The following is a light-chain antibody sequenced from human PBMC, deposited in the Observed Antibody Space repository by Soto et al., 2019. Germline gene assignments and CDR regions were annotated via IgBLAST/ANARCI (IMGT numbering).Light chain of an antibody. Sequence: DIQMTQSPSTLYASVGDRVTITCRASQSIGASLAWFQQKPGKAPNLLIYKASSLESGVPSRFSGSGSGTAFTLTISTLHPDDFATYYCQQYNSSPLTFGGWTKVEIK. CDR2: KAS. CDR1: QSIGAS. J-gene: IGKJ4*01. CDR3: QQYNSSPLT. V-gene: IGKV1-5*03.